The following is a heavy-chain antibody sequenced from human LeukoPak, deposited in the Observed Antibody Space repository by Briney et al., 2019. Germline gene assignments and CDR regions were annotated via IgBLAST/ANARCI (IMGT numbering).Heavy chain of an antibody. CDR3: ARASRLSTSKYYYYGMDV. V-gene: IGHV5-51*01. CDR1: GYSFTSYW. D-gene: IGHD2-2*01. CDR2: IYPGDSDT. J-gene: IGHJ6*04. Sequence: GESLKISCKGSGYSFTSYWIGWVRQMPGKGLEWMGIIYPGDSDTRYSPSFQGQVTISADKSIGTAYLQWSSLKASDTAMYYCARASRLSTSKYYYYGMDVWGKGTTVTVSS.